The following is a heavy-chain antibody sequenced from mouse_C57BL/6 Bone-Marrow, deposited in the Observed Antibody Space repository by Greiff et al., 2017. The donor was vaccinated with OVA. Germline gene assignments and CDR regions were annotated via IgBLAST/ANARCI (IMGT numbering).Heavy chain of an antibody. CDR2: ISSGGDYI. Sequence: EVHLVESGEGLVKPGGSLKLSCAASGFTFSSYAMSWVRQTPEKRLEWVAYISSGGDYIYYADTVKGRFTISRDNARNTLYLQMSSLKSEDTAMYYCTRRDWDGAFDYWGQGTTLTVSS. CDR1: GFTFSSYA. V-gene: IGHV5-9-1*02. J-gene: IGHJ2*01. CDR3: TRRDWDGAFDY. D-gene: IGHD4-1*01.